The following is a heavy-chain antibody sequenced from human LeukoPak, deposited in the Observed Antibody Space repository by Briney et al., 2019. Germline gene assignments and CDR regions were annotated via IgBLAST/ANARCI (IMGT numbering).Heavy chain of an antibody. J-gene: IGHJ4*02. D-gene: IGHD3-10*01. CDR2: INPNSGGT. Sequence: ASVKVSCKASGYTFTGYYMHWVRQAPGQGLEWMGWINPNSGGTNYAQKFQGRVTMTRDTSISTAYMELSRLRSEDTAVYYCARDRQYILWFGELIFDYWSQGTLVTVSS. V-gene: IGHV1-2*02. CDR3: ARDRQYILWFGELIFDY. CDR1: GYTFTGYY.